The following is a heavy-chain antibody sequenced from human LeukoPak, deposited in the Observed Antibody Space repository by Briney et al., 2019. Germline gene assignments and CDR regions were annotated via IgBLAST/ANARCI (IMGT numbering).Heavy chain of an antibody. D-gene: IGHD2-2*01. Sequence: SETLSLTCAVYGGSFSGYYWSWIRQPPGKGLEWIGEINHSGSTNYNPSLKSRVTISVDTSKNQFSLKLSSVIAADTAVYYCASHSSYCSSTSSYEAGNWFDPWGQGTLVTVSS. CDR1: GGSFSGYY. J-gene: IGHJ5*02. CDR3: ASHSSYCSSTSSYEAGNWFDP. V-gene: IGHV4-34*01. CDR2: INHSGST.